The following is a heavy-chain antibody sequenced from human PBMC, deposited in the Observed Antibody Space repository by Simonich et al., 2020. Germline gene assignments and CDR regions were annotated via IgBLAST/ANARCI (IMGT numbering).Heavy chain of an antibody. J-gene: IGHJ4*02. D-gene: IGHD1-1*01. CDR3: ARWTATGYYFDY. CDR2: SYSGGST. Sequence: EVQLVESGGGLIQPGGSLRLSCAASGFTVSSNYMSWVRQAPGKGLEWVSVSYSGGSTYYADSGKGRFTISRDNSKNTLYLQINSLRAEDTAVYYCARWTATGYYFDYWGQGTLVTVSS. V-gene: IGHV3-53*01. CDR1: GFTVSSNY.